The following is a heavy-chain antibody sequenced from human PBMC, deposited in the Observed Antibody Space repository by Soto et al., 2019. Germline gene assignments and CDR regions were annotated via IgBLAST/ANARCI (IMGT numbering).Heavy chain of an antibody. D-gene: IGHD6-13*01. J-gene: IGHJ6*02. Sequence: GASVKVSCKASGYTFTGYYMHWVRQAPGQGLEWMGWINPNSGGTNYAQKFQGRVTMTRDTSISTAYMELSRLRSDDTAVYYCARLLRKRGSSSVNYYYYGMDVWGQGTTVTVSS. CDR2: INPNSGGT. CDR1: GYTFTGYY. CDR3: ARLLRKRGSSSVNYYYYGMDV. V-gene: IGHV1-2*02.